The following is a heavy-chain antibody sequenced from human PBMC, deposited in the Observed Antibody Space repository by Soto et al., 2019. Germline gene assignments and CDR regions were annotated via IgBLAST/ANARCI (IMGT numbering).Heavy chain of an antibody. CDR1: GGSISSYY. J-gene: IGHJ4*02. D-gene: IGHD2-2*01. CDR2: IYYSGST. V-gene: IGHV4-59*01. CDR3: ARAAPAPAAMLDY. Sequence: SETRSLTCTVSGGSISSYYWSWIRQPPGKGLEWIGYIYYSGSTNYNPSLKSRVTISVDTSKNQFSLKLSSVTAADTAVYYCARAAPAPAAMLDYWGQGTLVTVSS.